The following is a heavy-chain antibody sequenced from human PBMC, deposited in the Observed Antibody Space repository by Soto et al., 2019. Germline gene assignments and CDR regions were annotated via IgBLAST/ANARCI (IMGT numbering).Heavy chain of an antibody. CDR1: GGSISGHY. D-gene: IGHD3-16*01. CDR3: ARGPYYDLIWNYYYMDV. CDR2: MYYSGST. J-gene: IGHJ6*03. Sequence: QVQLQESGPGLVKPSETLSLSCSVSGGSISGHYWSWVRQTPGKGLEWIGYMYYSGSTNYNPSLKSRVTISVDTYNNHFSLRLTSVTAADTAVYYCARGPYYDLIWNYYYMDVWGKGTTVTVSS. V-gene: IGHV4-59*08.